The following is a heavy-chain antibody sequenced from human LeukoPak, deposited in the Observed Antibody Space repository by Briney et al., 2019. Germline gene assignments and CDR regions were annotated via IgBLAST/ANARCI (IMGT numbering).Heavy chain of an antibody. CDR3: ARTNNLYYYDSSGYYDY. D-gene: IGHD3-22*01. V-gene: IGHV1-2*02. CDR2: INPNSGGT. Sequence: ASVKVSCKASGYTLTGYYMHWVRQAPGQGLEGMGWINPNSGGTNYAQKFQGRVTMTRDTSISTAYMELSRLRSDDTAVYYCARTNNLYYYDSSGYYDYWGQGTLVTVSS. J-gene: IGHJ4*02. CDR1: GYTLTGYY.